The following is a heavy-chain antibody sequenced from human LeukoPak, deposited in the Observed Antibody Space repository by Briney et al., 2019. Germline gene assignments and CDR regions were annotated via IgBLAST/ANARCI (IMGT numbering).Heavy chain of an antibody. V-gene: IGHV4-38-2*02. Sequence: SETLSLTCTVSGYSISSGYYWGWIRQPPGQGLEWIGSIYHSGSTYYNPSLKSRVTISVDTFKNQFSLKLSSVTAADTAVYYCARSAGYYDSSAYGDYWGQGTLVTVSS. J-gene: IGHJ4*02. D-gene: IGHD3-22*01. CDR2: IYHSGST. CDR1: GYSISSGYY. CDR3: ARSAGYYDSSAYGDY.